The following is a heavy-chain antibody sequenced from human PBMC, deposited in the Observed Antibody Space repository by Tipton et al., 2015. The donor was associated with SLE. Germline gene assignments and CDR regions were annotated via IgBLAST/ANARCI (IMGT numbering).Heavy chain of an antibody. CDR2: IWYDGSNK. CDR3: ARYNGYDLDY. D-gene: IGHD5-12*01. CDR1: GLTFSNYW. V-gene: IGHV3-33*08. Sequence: SLRLSCEASGLTFSNYWMAWVRQAPGQGLEWVAFIWYDGSNKYYGDSVKGRFTISRDISENTLYLHIDNLRADDTAVYYCARYNGYDLDYWGQGTLVTVSS. J-gene: IGHJ4*02.